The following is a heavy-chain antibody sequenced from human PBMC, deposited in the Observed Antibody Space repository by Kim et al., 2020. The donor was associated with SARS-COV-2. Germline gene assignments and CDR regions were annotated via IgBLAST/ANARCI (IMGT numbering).Heavy chain of an antibody. CDR1: GGSISSAGYY. Sequence: SETLSLTCTVSGGSISSAGYYWNWVRQLPGKGLEWIGYMSYSGISNYNPPLRSRVFISLDASKSQFSVELRSVTAADTAVYYCTRIPVEDSGTYGWFDP. V-gene: IGHV4-31*03. D-gene: IGHD3-10*01. CDR3: TRIPVEDSGTYGWFDP. CDR2: MSYSGIS. J-gene: IGHJ5*02.